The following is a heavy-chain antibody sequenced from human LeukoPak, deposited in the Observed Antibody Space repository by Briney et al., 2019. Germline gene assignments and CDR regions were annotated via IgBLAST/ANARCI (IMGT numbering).Heavy chain of an antibody. CDR2: INPNSGGT. CDR1: GYSLTELS. J-gene: IGHJ3*02. D-gene: IGHD6-19*01. CDR3: ARDLGLYAFDI. V-gene: IGHV1-2*02. Sequence: ASVKVSCKVSGYSLTELSMHWVRQAPGQGLEWMGWINPNSGGTNYAQKFQGRVTMTRDTSISTAYMELSRLRSDDTAVYYCARDLGLYAFDIWGQGTMVTVSS.